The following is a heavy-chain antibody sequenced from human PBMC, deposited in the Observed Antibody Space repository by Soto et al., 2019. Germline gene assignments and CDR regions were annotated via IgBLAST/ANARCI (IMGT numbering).Heavy chain of an antibody. D-gene: IGHD3-10*01. V-gene: IGHV3-21*01. CDR1: GFTFSSYS. J-gene: IGHJ4*02. CDR2: ISSSSSYI. CDR3: AKYIYRTVAVRVAPIDY. Sequence: QPGGSLRLSCAASGFTFSSYSMNWVRQAPGKGLEWVSSISSSSSYIYYADSVKGRFTISRDNAKNSLYLQMNSLRAEDTAVYYCAKYIYRTVAVRVAPIDYWGQGTPVTVSS.